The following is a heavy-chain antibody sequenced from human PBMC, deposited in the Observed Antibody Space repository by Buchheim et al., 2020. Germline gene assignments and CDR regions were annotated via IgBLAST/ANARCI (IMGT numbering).Heavy chain of an antibody. CDR2: INSDGSST. Sequence: EVQLVESGGGLVQPGGSLRLSCAASGFTFTSYWMHWVCQAPGKGLVWVSRINSDGSSTSYAESVKGRFTISTDNAKNTQYLQMYSLRAEDTAVYYCARVLAMDHYYGMDVWGQGTT. J-gene: IGHJ6*02. CDR1: GFTFTSYW. V-gene: IGHV3-74*01. D-gene: IGHD5-18*01. CDR3: ARVLAMDHYYGMDV.